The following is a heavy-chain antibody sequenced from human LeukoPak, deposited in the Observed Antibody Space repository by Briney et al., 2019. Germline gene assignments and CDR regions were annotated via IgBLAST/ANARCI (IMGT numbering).Heavy chain of an antibody. CDR2: IYYSGST. D-gene: IGHD5-18*01. CDR3: ARDFSGYSYINWFDP. CDR1: GGSVSSGSYY. J-gene: IGHJ5*02. V-gene: IGHV4-61*01. Sequence: SETLSLTCTVSGGSVSSGSYYWSWIRQPPGKGLEWIGYIYYSGSTNYNPFLKSRVTISVDTSKNQFSLKLSSVTAADTAVYYCARDFSGYSYINWFDPWGQGTLVTVSS.